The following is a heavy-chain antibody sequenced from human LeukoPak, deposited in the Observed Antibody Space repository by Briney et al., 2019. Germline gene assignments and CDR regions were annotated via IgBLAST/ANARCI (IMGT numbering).Heavy chain of an antibody. CDR3: ARGYSYGYY. CDR1: GFTFINYY. CDR2: INLSGGST. J-gene: IGHJ4*02. V-gene: IGHV1-46*01. Sequence: ASVKVSCKASGFTFINYYMHWVRQAPGQGLEWLGIINLSGGSTHYPQKFQDRVTMTRDTSTSTVYMELSSLRSEDTAVYYCARGYSYGYYWGQGTLVTVSS. D-gene: IGHD5-18*01.